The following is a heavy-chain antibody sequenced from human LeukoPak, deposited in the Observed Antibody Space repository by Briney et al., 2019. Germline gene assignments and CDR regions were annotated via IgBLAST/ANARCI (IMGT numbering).Heavy chain of an antibody. CDR3: AKDDSGLTGTTVY. V-gene: IGHV3-30*02. D-gene: IGHD1-7*01. CDR2: IRYDGSNK. J-gene: IGHJ4*02. CDR1: GFTFSSYG. Sequence: GGSLRLSCAASGFTFSSYGMHWVRQAPGKGLEWVAFIRYDGSNKYYADSVKGRFTISRDNSKNTLYLQMNSLRAEDTAVYYCAKDDSGLTGTTVYWGQGTLVTVSS.